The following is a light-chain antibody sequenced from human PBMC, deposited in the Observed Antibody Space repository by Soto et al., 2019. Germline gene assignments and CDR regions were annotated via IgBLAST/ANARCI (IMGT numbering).Light chain of an antibody. CDR3: QSADSSGTSYV. J-gene: IGLJ2*01. Sequence: SSELTQPPSVSVSPGQTARITCSGDALPKQYAYWYQQKPGQAPVLVIYKDSERPSGIPERFSGSSSGTTVTLTISGVQAEDEADYYCQSADSSGTSYVFGGGTKLTVL. CDR1: ALPKQY. CDR2: KDS. V-gene: IGLV3-25*03.